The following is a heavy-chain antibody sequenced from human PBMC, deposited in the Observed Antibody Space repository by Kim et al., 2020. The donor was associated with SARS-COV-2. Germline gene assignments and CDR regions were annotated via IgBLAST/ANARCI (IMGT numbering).Heavy chain of an antibody. CDR3: ARGYIYYGMDV. V-gene: IGHV3-74*01. Sequence: TTNADSGKGRFTISRDNAKNTLYLKMNSLGGEDTAVYFCARGYIYYGMDVWGQGTTVTVSS. CDR2: T. D-gene: IGHD6-13*01. J-gene: IGHJ6*02.